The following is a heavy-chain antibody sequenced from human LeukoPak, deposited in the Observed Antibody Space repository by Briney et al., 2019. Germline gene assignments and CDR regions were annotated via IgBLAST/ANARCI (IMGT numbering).Heavy chain of an antibody. CDR3: ARLWTKRDPYYYDSSGYYGYFDY. CDR1: GYSFDNYW. J-gene: IGHJ4*02. CDR2: IYPGDSDT. Sequence: GESLKISCKGSGYSFDNYWIGWVRQMPGKGLEWLGIIYPGDSDTRYSPSFQGQVTISADKSISTAYLQWSSLKASDTAVYYCARLWTKRDPYYYDSSGYYGYFDYWGQGTLVTVSS. D-gene: IGHD3-22*01. V-gene: IGHV5-51*01.